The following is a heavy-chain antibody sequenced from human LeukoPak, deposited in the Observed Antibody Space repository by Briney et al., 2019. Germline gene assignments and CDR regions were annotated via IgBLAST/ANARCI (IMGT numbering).Heavy chain of an antibody. Sequence: SETLSLTCAVSGGSISSGSYSWSWIRQPPGKGLEWIGYIYPRGSTYYNPSLKSRVILSLDKSANQFSLNLSPVTAADTAVYYCARFSPRAMGNYLDFWGQGTLVTVSS. V-gene: IGHV4-30-2*01. D-gene: IGHD7-27*01. CDR2: IYPRGST. CDR1: GGSISSGSYS. CDR3: ARFSPRAMGNYLDF. J-gene: IGHJ4*02.